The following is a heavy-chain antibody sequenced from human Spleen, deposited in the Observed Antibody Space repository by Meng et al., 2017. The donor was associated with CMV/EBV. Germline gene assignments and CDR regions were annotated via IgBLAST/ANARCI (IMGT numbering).Heavy chain of an antibody. CDR3: AREASGSYYSNWFDP. J-gene: IGHJ5*02. V-gene: IGHV1-8*01. CDR1: GYSFTSYD. D-gene: IGHD1-26*01. Sequence: SGYSFTSYDIHWVRQGTGQGLEWMGWMSPSSGNTGYAQRFQGRVTMTRNTSMRTVYMELSGLRSEGTAVYYCAREASGSYYSNWFDPWGQGTLVTVSS. CDR2: MSPSSGNT.